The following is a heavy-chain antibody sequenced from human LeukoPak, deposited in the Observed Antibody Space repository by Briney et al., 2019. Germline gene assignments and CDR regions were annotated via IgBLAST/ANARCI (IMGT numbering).Heavy chain of an antibody. CDR1: GFTLSSYW. V-gene: IGHV3-74*01. CDR3: ARDTGTVGATDY. Sequence: PGGSLRLSCAASGFTLSSYWMHWVRQGPGKGLVWVSRANSDGSSTSYADSAEGRFTISRDNAKNTLYLQMNSLRAEDTAVYYCARDTGTVGATDYWGQGTLVTVSS. J-gene: IGHJ4*02. D-gene: IGHD1-26*01. CDR2: ANSDGSST.